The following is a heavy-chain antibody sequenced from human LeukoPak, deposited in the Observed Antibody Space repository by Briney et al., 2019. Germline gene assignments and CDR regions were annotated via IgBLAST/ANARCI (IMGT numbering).Heavy chain of an antibody. CDR1: GGSFSGYY. J-gene: IGHJ4*02. Sequence: PSETLSLTCAVYGGSFSGYYWSWIRQPPGKGLEWIGEINHSGSTNYNPSLKSRVTISVDTSKNQFSLKLSSVTAADTAVYYCARDGNYDFGRGYYTGYDYWGQGTLVTVSS. CDR3: ARDGNYDFGRGYYTGYDY. D-gene: IGHD3-3*01. V-gene: IGHV4-34*01. CDR2: INHSGST.